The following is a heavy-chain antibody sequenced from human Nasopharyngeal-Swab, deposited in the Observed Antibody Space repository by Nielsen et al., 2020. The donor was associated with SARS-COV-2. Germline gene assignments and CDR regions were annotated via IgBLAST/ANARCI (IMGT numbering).Heavy chain of an antibody. CDR2: ISYDGINK. D-gene: IGHD2-15*01. Sequence: WIRQPPGKGLEWVAVISYDGINKYYPDSVKGRFTISRDNSKNTLYLQMNSLRAEDTAVYYCAREAATRPTNWFDPWGQGTLVTVSS. CDR3: AREAATRPTNWFDP. J-gene: IGHJ5*02. V-gene: IGHV3-30-3*01.